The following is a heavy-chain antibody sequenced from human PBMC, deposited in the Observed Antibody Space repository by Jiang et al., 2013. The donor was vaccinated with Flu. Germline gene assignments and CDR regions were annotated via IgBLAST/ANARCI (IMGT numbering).Heavy chain of an antibody. CDR2: MNPNSGNT. J-gene: IGHJ4*02. D-gene: IGHD3-9*01. CDR1: TFTSYD. CDR3: ARAYDILTGYSFDY. Sequence: TFTSYDINWVRQATGQGLEWMGWMNPNSGNTGYAQKFQGRVTMTRNTSISTAYMELSSLRSEDTAVYYCARAYDILTGYSFDYWGQGTLVTVSS. V-gene: IGHV1-8*01.